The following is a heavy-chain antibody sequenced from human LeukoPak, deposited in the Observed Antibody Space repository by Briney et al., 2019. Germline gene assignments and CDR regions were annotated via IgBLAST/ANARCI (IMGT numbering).Heavy chain of an antibody. CDR3: ARADLSIAAAGTHNDY. J-gene: IGHJ4*02. D-gene: IGHD6-13*01. CDR2: ISSSGSTI. V-gene: IGHV3-11*01. CDR1: GFTFSDYY. Sequence: GGSLRLSCAASGFTFSDYYMSWIRQAPGKRLEWFSYISSSGSTIYYADSVKGRFTISRDNAKNTLYLQMNSLRAEDTAVYYCARADLSIAAAGTHNDYWGQGTLVTVSS.